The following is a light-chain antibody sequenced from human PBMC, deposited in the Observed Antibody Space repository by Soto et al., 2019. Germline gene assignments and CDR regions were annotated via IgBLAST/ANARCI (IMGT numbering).Light chain of an antibody. J-gene: IGKJ1*01. CDR1: QSVDTC. Sequence: DIQMTQSPSTLSASVGDRVTITCRASQSVDTCLAWYQQKPGKAPHLLIYKASSLEPGVPSRFSGSRSVTEFTLTISSLQPNDFAPYSCQQFYRYPWTFGQGTKVEIK. V-gene: IGKV1-5*03. CDR2: KAS. CDR3: QQFYRYPWT.